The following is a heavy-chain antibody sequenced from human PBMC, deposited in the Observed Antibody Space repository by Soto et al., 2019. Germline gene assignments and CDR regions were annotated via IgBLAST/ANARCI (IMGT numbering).Heavy chain of an antibody. V-gene: IGHV4-59*08. CDR3: ARRAYYDFWSGYYTDYYYMDV. Sequence: SETLSLTCTVSGGSISRYYWSWIRQPPGKGLEWIGYIYYSGSTNYNPSLKSRVTISVDTSKNQFSLKLSSVTAADTAVYYCARRAYYDFWSGYYTDYYYMDVWGKGTTVTVSS. CDR2: IYYSGST. J-gene: IGHJ6*03. D-gene: IGHD3-3*01. CDR1: GGSISRYY.